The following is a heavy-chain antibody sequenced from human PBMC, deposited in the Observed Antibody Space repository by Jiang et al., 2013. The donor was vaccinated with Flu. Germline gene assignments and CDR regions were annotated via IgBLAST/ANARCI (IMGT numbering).Heavy chain of an antibody. V-gene: IGHV4-34*01. J-gene: IGHJ4*02. CDR2: GST. D-gene: IGHD5-18*01. CDR3: ARGAPYSYGYYYFDY. Sequence: GSTNYNPSLKSRVTISVDTSKNQFSLKLSSVTAADTAVYYCARGAPYSYGYYYFDYWGQGTLVTVSS.